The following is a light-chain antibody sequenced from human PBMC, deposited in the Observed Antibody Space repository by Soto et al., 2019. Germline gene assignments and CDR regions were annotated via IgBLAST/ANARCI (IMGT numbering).Light chain of an antibody. J-gene: IGLJ1*01. CDR1: SSNIGAGYD. V-gene: IGLV1-40*01. CDR3: QSYDSSLSGLV. CDR2: GNS. Sequence: QSVLTQPPSVSGAPGQRVTISCTGSSSNIGAGYDVHWYQQLPGTSPKLLIYGNSNRPSGIPDRFSGSKSGTSASLAITGLQAEDEVDYYCQSYDSSLSGLVFGTGSKLTVL.